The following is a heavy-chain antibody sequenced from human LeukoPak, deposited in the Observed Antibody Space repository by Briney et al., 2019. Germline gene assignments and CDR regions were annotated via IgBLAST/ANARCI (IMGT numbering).Heavy chain of an antibody. J-gene: IGHJ4*02. CDR3: ARDKRDSSSSFDY. CDR1: GFTFDDYG. D-gene: IGHD6-6*01. V-gene: IGHV3-23*01. CDR2: IIGSGGST. Sequence: GGSLRLSCAASGFTFDDYGMSWVRQAPGKGLEWVSGIIGSGGSTYYADSVKGRFTISRDNSKNTLYLQMNSLRAEDTAVYYCARDKRDSSSSFDYWGQGTLVTVSS.